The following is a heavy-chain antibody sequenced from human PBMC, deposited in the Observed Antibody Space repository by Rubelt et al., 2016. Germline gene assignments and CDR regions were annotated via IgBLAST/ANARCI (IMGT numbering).Heavy chain of an antibody. Sequence: QVQLVQSGAEVKKPGASVKVSCKASGYTFTSYYMHWVRQAPGQGLEWMGIINHSGGSTSYERKFRGMVTMTGDTSTSTVYMELGSLTAEDTAVYYCARSPRYDFEDNWFDPWGQGTLATVSS. CDR3: ARSPRYDFEDNWFDP. V-gene: IGHV1-46*01. D-gene: IGHD3-3*01. CDR2: INHSGGST. J-gene: IGHJ5*02. CDR1: GYTFTSYY.